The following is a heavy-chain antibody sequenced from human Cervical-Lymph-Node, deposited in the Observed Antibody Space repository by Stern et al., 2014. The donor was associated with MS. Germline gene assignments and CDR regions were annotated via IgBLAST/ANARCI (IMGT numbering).Heavy chain of an antibody. CDR3: ARDSSSWYAIDY. Sequence: EVQLVESGGGLVKPGGALRLSCAASGFTFSSYSMNWVRQAPGKGLEWVSSISSISSNIYYADSVKGRFTISRDNAKNSVYLQMNSLRAEDTAVYYCARDSSSWYAIDYWGQGTLVTVSS. D-gene: IGHD6-13*01. CDR1: GFTFSSYS. V-gene: IGHV3-21*01. CDR2: ISSISSNI. J-gene: IGHJ4*02.